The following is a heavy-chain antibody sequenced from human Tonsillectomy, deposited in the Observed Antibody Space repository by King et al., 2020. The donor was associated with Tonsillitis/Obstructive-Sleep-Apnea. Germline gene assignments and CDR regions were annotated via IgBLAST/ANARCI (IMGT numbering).Heavy chain of an antibody. D-gene: IGHD2-15*01. CDR1: GYTFTGYY. J-gene: IGHJ4*02. Sequence: VQLVESGAEVKKPGASEKVSCKASGYTFTGYYMHWVRQAPGQGLEWMGRINPNSGGTNYAQKFQGRVTMTRDTSISTAYMELSRLRSDDTAVYYCARDSCSGSCYRTYYFDYWGQGTLVTVSS. V-gene: IGHV1-2*06. CDR3: ARDSCSGSCYRTYYFDY. CDR2: INPNSGGT.